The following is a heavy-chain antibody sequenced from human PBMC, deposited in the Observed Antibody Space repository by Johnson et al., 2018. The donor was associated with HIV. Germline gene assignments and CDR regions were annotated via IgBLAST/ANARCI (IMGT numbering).Heavy chain of an antibody. D-gene: IGHD2-15*01. V-gene: IGHV3-15*01. Sequence: EVQLVESGGGLVQPGGSLKLSCAASGFTFSGSAMHWVRQASGKGLEWVGRIKTKTEGGTTDYAAPVKGRFTISRDDSINTGYLQMNSLKSEDMAVYYCTTGDCSGGSCHAFDIWGQGTMVTVSS. CDR3: TTGDCSGGSCHAFDI. J-gene: IGHJ3*02. CDR1: GFTFSGSA. CDR2: IKTKTEGGTT.